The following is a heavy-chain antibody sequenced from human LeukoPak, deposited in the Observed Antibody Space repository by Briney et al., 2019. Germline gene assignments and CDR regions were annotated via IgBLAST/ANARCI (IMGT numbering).Heavy chain of an antibody. CDR2: IYYSGST. CDR3: ASALQVGFDY. V-gene: IGHV4-59*01. J-gene: IGHJ4*02. Sequence: PSETLSLTFSVPGGSFSSYYWTWVRQPPGKGLEWIGYIYYSGSTNYNPSLKSRVTMSIDTSKNQFSLQLSSVTAADTAVYYCASALQVGFDYWGQGTLVTVSS. D-gene: IGHD2-15*01. CDR1: GGSFSSYY.